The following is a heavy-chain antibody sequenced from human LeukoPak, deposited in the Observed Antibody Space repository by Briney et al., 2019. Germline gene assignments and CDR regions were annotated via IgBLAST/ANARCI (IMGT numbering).Heavy chain of an antibody. CDR3: ARQTGYSYGLVYYYGMDV. CDR2: IYHSGSGST. V-gene: IGHV4-30-2*01. J-gene: IGHJ6*02. Sequence: SETLSLTCTVSGGSISSGGHSWSWIRQPPGKGLEWIGYIYHSGSGSTYYNPSLKSRVTISVDTSKNQFSLKLSSVTAADTAVYYCARQTGYSYGLVYYYGMDVWGQGTTVTVSS. D-gene: IGHD5-18*01. CDR1: GGSISSGGHS.